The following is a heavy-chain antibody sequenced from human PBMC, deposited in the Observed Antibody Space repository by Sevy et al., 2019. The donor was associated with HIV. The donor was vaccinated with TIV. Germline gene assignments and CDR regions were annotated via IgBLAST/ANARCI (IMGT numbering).Heavy chain of an antibody. J-gene: IGHJ4*02. D-gene: IGHD1-26*01. V-gene: IGHV3-30-3*01. CDR1: GFTFSSYA. Sequence: GGSLRLSCAASGFTFSSYAMHWVRQAPGKGLEWVAVISYDGSNKYYADSVKSRFTISRDNSKNTLYLQMNSLRAEDTAVYYCARDKQVGAGPNDYWGQGTLVTVSS. CDR2: ISYDGSNK. CDR3: ARDKQVGAGPNDY.